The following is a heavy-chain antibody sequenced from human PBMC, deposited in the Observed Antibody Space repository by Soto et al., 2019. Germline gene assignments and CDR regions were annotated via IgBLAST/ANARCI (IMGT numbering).Heavy chain of an antibody. CDR1: GYTVTTYG. CDR2: ISASNGNT. V-gene: IGHV1-18*01. Sequence: QVQLVQSGAEVKKRGASVKVSCKASGYTVTTYGSAWVRQAPGQGLEWMGWISASNGNTNYAQKLQGRVTMTTDTSTNTAYMELRSLRSDDTAVHYCARDGYFDYWGQGTLVTVSS. J-gene: IGHJ4*02. CDR3: ARDGYFDY.